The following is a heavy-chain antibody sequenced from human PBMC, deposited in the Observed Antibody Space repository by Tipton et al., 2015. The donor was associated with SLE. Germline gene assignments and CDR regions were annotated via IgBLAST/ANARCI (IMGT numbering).Heavy chain of an antibody. J-gene: IGHJ3*02. D-gene: IGHD3-3*01. CDR3: ARSGEEYYDFWSGYSLTVAFEI. V-gene: IGHV4-59*11. CDR1: GDYINSRY. CDR2: IYYSGRT. Sequence: LRLSCTVSGDYINSRYWSWIRQPPGKGLEWIGYIYYSGRTNYNPSLKSRVTISVDTSKNQFSLKLTSVTAADTAIYYCARSGEEYYDFWSGYSLTVAFEIWGQGTMVSVSS.